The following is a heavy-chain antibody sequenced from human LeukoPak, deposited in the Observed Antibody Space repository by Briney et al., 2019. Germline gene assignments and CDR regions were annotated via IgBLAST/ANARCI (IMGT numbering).Heavy chain of an antibody. Sequence: SETLSLTCTVSGGSISITSYYWSWIRQPPGKGLEWIGEINHSGSTNYNPSLKSRVTISVDTSKNQFSLKLSSVTAADTAVYYCARGRHCSSTSCSAQRYYYYMDVWGKGTTVTVSS. V-gene: IGHV4-39*07. CDR2: INHSGST. CDR3: ARGRHCSSTSCSAQRYYYYMDV. CDR1: GGSISITSYY. J-gene: IGHJ6*03. D-gene: IGHD2-2*01.